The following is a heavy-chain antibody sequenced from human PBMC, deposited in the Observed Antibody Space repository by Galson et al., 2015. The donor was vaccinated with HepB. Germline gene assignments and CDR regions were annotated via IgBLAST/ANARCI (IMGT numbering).Heavy chain of an antibody. D-gene: IGHD6-13*01. V-gene: IGHV3-15*01. CDR2: IKSKTDGGTT. CDR3: TTIGAQQGYYYGMDV. CDR1: GFTFSNAW. J-gene: IGHJ6*02. Sequence: SLRLSCAASGFTFSNAWMSWVRQAPGKGLEWVGRIKSKTDGGTTDYAAPVKGRFTISRDDSKNTLYLQMNSLKTEDTAVYYCTTIGAQQGYYYGMDVWGQGTTVTVSS.